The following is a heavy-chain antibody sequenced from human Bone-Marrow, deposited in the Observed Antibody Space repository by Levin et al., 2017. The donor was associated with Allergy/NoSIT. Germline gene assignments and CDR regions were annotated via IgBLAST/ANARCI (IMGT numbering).Heavy chain of an antibody. CDR2: VAEYGSEI. J-gene: IGHJ6*03. Sequence: GGSLRLSCAASGFIFTRNWMTWVRQGPGKGLEWVASVAEYGSEIYYIDSVKGRFTISRDNAKNSVYLQMNSLRVEDTAVYYCARERVPVTMEAYFYYMDVWGKGTTVTVSS. CDR3: ARERVPVTMEAYFYYMDV. D-gene: IGHD3-10*01. V-gene: IGHV3-7*03. CDR1: GFIFTRNW.